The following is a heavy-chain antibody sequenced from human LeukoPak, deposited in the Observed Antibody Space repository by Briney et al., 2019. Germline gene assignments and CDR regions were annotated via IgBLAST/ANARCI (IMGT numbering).Heavy chain of an antibody. J-gene: IGHJ4*02. V-gene: IGHV4-34*01. CDR3: ARPSGSPSFEYGSYFDY. D-gene: IGHD1-26*01. CDR1: GGSFRGYY. CDR2: INHSGST. Sequence: SETLSLTCAVYGGSFRGYYWSWIRQPPGKGLEWIGEINHSGSTNYNPSLKSRVTISVDTSKNQFSLKLSSVTAADTAVYYCARPSGSPSFEYGSYFDYWGQGTLVTVSS.